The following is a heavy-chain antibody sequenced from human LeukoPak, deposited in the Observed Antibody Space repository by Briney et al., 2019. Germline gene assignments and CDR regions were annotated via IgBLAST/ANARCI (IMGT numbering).Heavy chain of an antibody. CDR1: GYSITSGYY. CDR2: VYHTGST. Sequence: SETLSLTCAVSGYSITSGYYWGWIRQPPGKGLEWIGSVYHTGSTYYNPSLQSRVTISVDTSKNQFSPKLSSVTAADTAVYYCARDQWRWNSGSYYKDYWGQGTLVTVSS. D-gene: IGHD1-26*01. CDR3: ARDQWRWNSGSYYKDY. J-gene: IGHJ4*02. V-gene: IGHV4-38-2*02.